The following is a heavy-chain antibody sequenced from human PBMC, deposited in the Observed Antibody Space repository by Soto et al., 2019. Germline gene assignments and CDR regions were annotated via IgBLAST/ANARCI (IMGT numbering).Heavy chain of an antibody. Sequence: EVQLLESGGGLVQPGGSLRLSCAASGFTFSSYAMSWVRQAPGKGLEWVSAISGSGGSTYYADSVKGRFTISRDNSKNTLYLQMNSLRAEDTAVYYCAKERWYYDSSGYSAYFDYWGQGTLVTVSS. V-gene: IGHV3-23*01. CDR3: AKERWYYDSSGYSAYFDY. CDR1: GFTFSSYA. CDR2: ISGSGGST. J-gene: IGHJ4*02. D-gene: IGHD3-22*01.